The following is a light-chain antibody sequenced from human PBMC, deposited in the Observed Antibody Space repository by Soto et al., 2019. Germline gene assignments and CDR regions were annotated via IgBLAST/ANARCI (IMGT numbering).Light chain of an antibody. CDR2: QDS. V-gene: IGLV3-1*01. Sequence: SYELTQPPSVSVSPGQTASITCSGDKLGNKYACWYQQKPGQSPVLVIYQDSKRPSGIPERFSGSNSGNTVTLTISGTQATDEADYYCQAWDSSVYVFGTGTKLTVL. CDR3: QAWDSSVYV. CDR1: KLGNKY. J-gene: IGLJ1*01.